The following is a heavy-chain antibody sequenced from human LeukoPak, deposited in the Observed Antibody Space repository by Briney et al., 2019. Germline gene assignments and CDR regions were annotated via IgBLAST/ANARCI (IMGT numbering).Heavy chain of an antibody. CDR3: ARDVKPSIVGATPLGY. J-gene: IGHJ4*02. CDR1: GFTFSSYA. D-gene: IGHD1-26*01. V-gene: IGHV3-30-3*01. CDR2: ISYDGSNK. Sequence: GGSLRLSCAASGFTFSSYAMHWFRQAPGKGLEWVAVISYDGSNKYYADSVKGRFTISRDNSKNTLYLQMNSLRAEDTAVYYCARDVKPSIVGATPLGYWGQGTLVTVSS.